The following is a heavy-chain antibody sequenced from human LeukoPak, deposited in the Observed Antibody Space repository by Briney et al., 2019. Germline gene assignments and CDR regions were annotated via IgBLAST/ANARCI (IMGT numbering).Heavy chain of an antibody. CDR3: ARDMSPEPFYYYYYGMDV. Sequence: ASVKVSCKASGYTFTSYGISWVRQAPGQGLEWMGWISAYNGNTNYAQKLQGRVTMTTDTSTSTAYMELRSLRSDDTAVYYCARDMSPEPFYYYYYGMDVWGQGTTVTVSS. CDR1: GYTFTSYG. D-gene: IGHD2/OR15-2a*01. J-gene: IGHJ6*02. CDR2: ISAYNGNT. V-gene: IGHV1-18*01.